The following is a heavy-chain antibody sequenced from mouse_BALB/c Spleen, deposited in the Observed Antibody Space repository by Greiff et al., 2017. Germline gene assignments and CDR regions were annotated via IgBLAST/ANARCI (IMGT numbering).Heavy chain of an antibody. D-gene: IGHD1-1*01. J-gene: IGHJ3*01. CDR2: IRLKSDNYAT. CDR1: GFTFSSYW. CDR3: TGLRGAY. V-gene: IGHV6-3*01. Sequence: EVQGVESGGGLVQPGGSMKLSCVASGFTFSSYWMSWVRQSPEKGLEWVAEIRLKSDNYATHYAESVKGKFTISRDDSKSRLYLQMNSLRAEDTGIYYCTGLRGAYWGQGTLVTVSA.